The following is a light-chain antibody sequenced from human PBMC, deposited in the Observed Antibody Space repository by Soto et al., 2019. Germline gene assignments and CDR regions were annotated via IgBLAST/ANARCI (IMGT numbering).Light chain of an antibody. V-gene: IGLV2-14*01. CDR1: SSDVGGYNY. Sequence: QSVLTQPASVSWSPGQSITIACTGTSSDVGGYNYVSWYQQHPGKAPKLMIYEVSSRPSGVSSRFSGSKSGNTASLTISGLQAEDEADYYCSSYASSSTLFGTGTRSPS. CDR3: SSYASSSTL. CDR2: EVS. J-gene: IGLJ1*01.